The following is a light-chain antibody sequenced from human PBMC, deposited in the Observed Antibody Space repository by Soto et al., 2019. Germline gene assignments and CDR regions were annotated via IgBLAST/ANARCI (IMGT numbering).Light chain of an antibody. CDR3: QKRHMWPIT. CDR1: QSFGGL. Sequence: PGERAPLSCMASQSFGGLLDWYQQKPGQAPRLLIYDAYNRATGIPPRFSGSGSGTDFTLTISSLEPEDSAVYYCQKRHMWPITFGQRTLLEI. J-gene: IGKJ5*01. V-gene: IGKV3-11*01. CDR2: DAY.